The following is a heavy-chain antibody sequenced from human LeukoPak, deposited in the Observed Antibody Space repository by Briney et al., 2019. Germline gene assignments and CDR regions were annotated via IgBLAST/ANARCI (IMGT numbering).Heavy chain of an antibody. J-gene: IGHJ5*02. V-gene: IGHV3-7*01. CDR1: GFIFSDYW. CDR2: IKKDGGEQ. D-gene: IGHD5-18*01. CDR3: ARSGDTGYRPQGP. Sequence: GGSLRLSCAASGFIFSDYWMTWVRQAPGKGLEWVANIKKDGGEQKYVDSVKGRFTISRDNAKNTLYLQMNSLRAEDTAVYYCARSGDTGYRPQGPWGQGTLVTVS.